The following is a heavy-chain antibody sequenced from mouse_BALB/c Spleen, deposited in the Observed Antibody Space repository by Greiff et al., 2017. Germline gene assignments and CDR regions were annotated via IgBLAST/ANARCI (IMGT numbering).Heavy chain of an antibody. J-gene: IGHJ4*01. D-gene: IGHD1-1*01. CDR2: IWGDGST. CDR1: GFSLTNSG. V-gene: IGHV2-6-6*01. CDR3: AKKGAFYYGSSYAMDY. Sequence: VQRVESGPGLVAPSQSLSITCTVSGFSLTNSGVHWVRQSPGKGLEWLGVIWGDGSTNYNSAFKSRLSISKDNSKSQVFLKMNSLQTDDTARYYCAKKGAFYYGSSYAMDYWGQGTSVTVSS.